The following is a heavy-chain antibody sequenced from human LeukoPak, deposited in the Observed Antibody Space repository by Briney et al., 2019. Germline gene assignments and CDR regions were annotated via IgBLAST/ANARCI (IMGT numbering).Heavy chain of an antibody. D-gene: IGHD3-10*01. Sequence: GGSLRLSCAASGFTFDDYGMSWVRQAPGKGLEWVSGINWNGGSTGYSDSVKGRFTISRDNAKNSLYLQMNSLRAEDTALYYCAREHYGSGSYYSGYYFDYWGQGTLVTVSS. V-gene: IGHV3-20*04. J-gene: IGHJ4*02. CDR1: GFTFDDYG. CDR2: INWNGGST. CDR3: AREHYGSGSYYSGYYFDY.